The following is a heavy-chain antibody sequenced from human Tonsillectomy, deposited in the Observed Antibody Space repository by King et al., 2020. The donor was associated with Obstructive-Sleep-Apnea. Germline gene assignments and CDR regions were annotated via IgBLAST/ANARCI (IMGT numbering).Heavy chain of an antibody. Sequence: VQLVESGGGLVQPGGSLRLSCAASGFTCSSYAISWVRQAPGRGLEWGSAIGGGGSSTYYADSVKGRFTISRDNSKNTLYLQMNSLRAEDTALYYCAKEQSTVGGNGAFDIWGQGTMVTVSS. CDR2: IGGGGSST. V-gene: IGHV3-23*04. D-gene: IGHD6-19*01. CDR3: AKEQSTVGGNGAFDI. CDR1: GFTCSSYA. J-gene: IGHJ3*02.